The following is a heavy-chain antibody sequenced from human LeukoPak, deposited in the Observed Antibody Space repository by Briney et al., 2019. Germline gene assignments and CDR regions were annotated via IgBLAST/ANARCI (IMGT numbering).Heavy chain of an antibody. Sequence: PGGSLRLSCAASGFTFRSYGMHWVRQAPGKGLEWVAVIWNDGSNKYYADSVKGRFTISRANSKNTLYLEMNGLRAEDTAVYYCAKDTGYYYYYMDVWGKGTMVTVSS. CDR3: AKDTGYYYYYMDV. CDR2: IWNDGSNK. V-gene: IGHV3-33*06. D-gene: IGHD1-14*01. J-gene: IGHJ6*03. CDR1: GFTFRSYG.